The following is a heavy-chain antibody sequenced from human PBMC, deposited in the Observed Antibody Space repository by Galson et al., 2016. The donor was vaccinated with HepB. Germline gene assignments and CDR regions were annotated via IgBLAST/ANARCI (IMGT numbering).Heavy chain of an antibody. V-gene: IGHV3-30*18. J-gene: IGHJ4*02. D-gene: IGHD4-17*01. CDR1: GFTFSSYG. CDR3: AKSGRYYGVDHFDY. Sequence: SLRLSCAASGFTFSSYGMHWVRQAPGKGLEWEAVISYDGSNKYYADSVKGRFTISRDNSKNTLYLQMNSLRAEDTAVYYCAKSGRYYGVDHFDYWGQGTLVTVSS. CDR2: ISYDGSNK.